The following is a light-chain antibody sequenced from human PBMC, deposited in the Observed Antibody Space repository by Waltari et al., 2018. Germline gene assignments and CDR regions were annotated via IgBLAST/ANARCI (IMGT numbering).Light chain of an antibody. CDR2: GTS. CDR3: QQRSNWPPQYT. Sequence: DMVMTQSPATLSLSPGDRATLSCRASQGISSNLAWYQHRPGQAPRLLMYGTSTRATGIPARFSGSGSGTEFTLTISSLEPEDFAVYYCQQRSNWPPQYTFGQGTKLEIK. V-gene: IGKV3-15*01. CDR1: QGISSN. J-gene: IGKJ2*01.